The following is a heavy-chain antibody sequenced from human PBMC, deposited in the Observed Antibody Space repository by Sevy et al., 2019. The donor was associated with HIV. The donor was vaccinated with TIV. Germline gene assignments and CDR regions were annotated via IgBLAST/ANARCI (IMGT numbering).Heavy chain of an antibody. V-gene: IGHV4-59*01. CDR2: IHSSGST. J-gene: IGHJ6*02. D-gene: IGHD6-13*01. Sequence: SETLSLTCTVSGGSIHNSYWSWIRQSPGKGLEWIGYIHSSGSTNGNPSLKGRVTISVDTSKNQFSLNLKSVTAADSGIYYCASEYSSSETLHVWGQGTTVTVSS. CDR1: GGSIHNSY. CDR3: ASEYSSSETLHV.